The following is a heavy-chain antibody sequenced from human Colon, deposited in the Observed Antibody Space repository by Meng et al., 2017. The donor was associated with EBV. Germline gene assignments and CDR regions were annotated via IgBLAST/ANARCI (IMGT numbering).Heavy chain of an antibody. CDR3: ARVGAYCGGDCYHPR. V-gene: IGHV4-4*02. CDR2: IYHSGST. CDR1: GGSLSSRNW. Sequence: QVQLTGSGPGPVKASGTLSLTWPVSGGSLSSRNWWSWVRQPPGKGLEWIGEIYHSGSTNYNPSLKSRVTISVDESKNQFSLRLSSVTAADTAVYYCARVGAYCGGDCYHPRWGQGTLVTVSS. J-gene: IGHJ4*02. D-gene: IGHD2-21*02.